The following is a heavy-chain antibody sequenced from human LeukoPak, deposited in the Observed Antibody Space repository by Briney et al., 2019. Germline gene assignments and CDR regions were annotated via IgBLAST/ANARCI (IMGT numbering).Heavy chain of an antibody. Sequence: PGGSLRLSCAASGFTFNFYSMNWVRQAPGKGLEWASSISGSSDSIYYADSVEGRFTVSRDNAEDSLFLQMNSLTAEDTAVYYCARTTDGYNFNGGYWGQGTLVTVSS. D-gene: IGHD1-1*01. CDR2: ISGSSDSI. CDR1: GFTFNFYS. CDR3: ARTTDGYNFNGGY. J-gene: IGHJ4*02. V-gene: IGHV3-21*01.